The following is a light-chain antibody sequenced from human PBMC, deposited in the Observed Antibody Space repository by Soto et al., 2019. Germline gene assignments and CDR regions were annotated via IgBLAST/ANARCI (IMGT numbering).Light chain of an antibody. J-gene: IGKJ2*01. V-gene: IGKV3-15*01. CDR2: GAS. CDR1: QSVSSN. Sequence: EIVMTQSPATLSVSPGERATLSCRASQSVSSNLAWYQQKPGQAPRLLIYGASTRTTGIPARFSGSGSGTEFTLTISSLQSEDFAVYYCQQDNNWPSYTFGQGTNLEIK. CDR3: QQDNNWPSYT.